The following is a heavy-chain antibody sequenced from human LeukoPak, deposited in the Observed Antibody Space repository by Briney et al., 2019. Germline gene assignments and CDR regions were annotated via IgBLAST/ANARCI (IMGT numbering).Heavy chain of an antibody. J-gene: IGHJ4*02. CDR2: IYYSGST. Sequence: PSETLSLTCTVSGGSISSSSYYWGWIRQPPGKGLEWIGSIYYSGSTYYNPSLKSRVTISVDTSKNQFSLKLSSVTAADTAVYYCAREGVLAMYYYDSSGYYRRSYFDYWGQGTLVTVSS. V-gene: IGHV4-39*07. CDR1: GGSISSSSYY. D-gene: IGHD3-22*01. CDR3: AREGVLAMYYYDSSGYYRRSYFDY.